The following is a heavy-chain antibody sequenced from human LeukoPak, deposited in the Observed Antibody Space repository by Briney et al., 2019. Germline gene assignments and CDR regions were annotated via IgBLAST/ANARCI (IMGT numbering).Heavy chain of an antibody. Sequence: ASVKVSCKASGYTFTSYGISWVRQAPGQGLEWMGWISAYNGNTNYAQKLQGRVTMTTDTSTSTAYMELRSLRSDNTAVYYCARDPPFPYDILTGYFVEYYYYGMDVWGQGTTVTVSS. J-gene: IGHJ6*02. D-gene: IGHD3-9*01. CDR3: ARDPPFPYDILTGYFVEYYYYGMDV. CDR1: GYTFTSYG. CDR2: ISAYNGNT. V-gene: IGHV1-18*01.